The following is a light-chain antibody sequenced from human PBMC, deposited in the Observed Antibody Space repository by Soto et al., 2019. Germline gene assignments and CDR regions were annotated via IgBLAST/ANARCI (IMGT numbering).Light chain of an antibody. J-gene: IGKJ4*01. V-gene: IGKV3-11*01. CDR3: QQRSNWLT. CDR1: QSVSSY. CDR2: DAS. Sequence: EIVLTQSPATLSLSPGERATLSCRASQSVSSYLAWYQQKPGQAPRLLIYDASNRATGIPARFSGSGSGTDFTLTISSLETDAFVGYYCQQRSNWLTFGGGTKVEIK.